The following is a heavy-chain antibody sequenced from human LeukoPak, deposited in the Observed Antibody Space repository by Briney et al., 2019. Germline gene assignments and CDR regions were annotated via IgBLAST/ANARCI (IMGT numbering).Heavy chain of an antibody. V-gene: IGHV4-31*03. CDR2: IYYSRST. CDR3: ARAKYHSGWQGGFF. CDR1: GGSISSGGYY. J-gene: IGHJ4*02. D-gene: IGHD6-19*01. Sequence: SETLSLTCTVSGGSISSGGYYWSWIRQHPGTGLEWIGYIYYSRSTYYNPSLKSRVTISVDTSKNQFSLKLSSVTAADTAVYYCARAKYHSGWQGGFFWGQGTLVTVSS.